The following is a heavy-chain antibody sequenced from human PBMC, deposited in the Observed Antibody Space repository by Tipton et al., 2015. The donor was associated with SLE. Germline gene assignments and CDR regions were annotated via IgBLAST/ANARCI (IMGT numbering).Heavy chain of an antibody. Sequence: TLSLTCTVSGGSISSGGHYWSWIRQHPGKGLEWIGYIHHKGSTYYNPSLRSRLTISVDTSKNQFSLNLTSVTAAETAVYYCAKDRKQWLGPNIFDSWGQGSLVTVSS. D-gene: IGHD6-19*01. CDR1: GGSISSGGHY. CDR3: AKDRKQWLGPNIFDS. J-gene: IGHJ4*02. CDR2: IHHKGST. V-gene: IGHV4-31*03.